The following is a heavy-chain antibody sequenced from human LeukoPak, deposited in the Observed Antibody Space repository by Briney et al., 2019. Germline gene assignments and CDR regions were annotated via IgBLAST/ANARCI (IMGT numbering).Heavy chain of an antibody. V-gene: IGHV4-38-2*02. J-gene: IGHJ5*01. CDR1: GHSISSGYY. Sequence: PSETLSLTCAVSGHSISSGYYWGWIRQPPGKGLQWIGNIYHSGTSYSNPSLKSRLTMSVDTSKNQFSLKLSSATAADTAVYYCARDSGGSRYNDWFDPWGQGTPVTVSS. D-gene: IGHD2-15*01. CDR2: IYHSGTS. CDR3: ARDSGGSRYNDWFDP.